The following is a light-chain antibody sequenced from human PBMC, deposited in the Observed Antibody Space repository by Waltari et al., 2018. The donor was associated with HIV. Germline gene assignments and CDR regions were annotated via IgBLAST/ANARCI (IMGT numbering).Light chain of an antibody. CDR2: AAS. CDR3: QKYNNAPFT. J-gene: IGKJ4*01. CDR1: QNIRDY. V-gene: IGKV1-27*01. Sequence: DVQMTQSPSSLSASVGDRVTITCRARQNIRDYLAWYQQKPGKVPKLLISAASTLYSGVPSRFRGSGSGTYFTLTISSLQAEDVATYYCQKYNNAPFTFGGGTRVEI.